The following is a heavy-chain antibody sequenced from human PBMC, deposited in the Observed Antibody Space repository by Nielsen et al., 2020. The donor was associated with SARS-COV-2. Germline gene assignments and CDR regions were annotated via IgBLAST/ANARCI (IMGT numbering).Heavy chain of an antibody. CDR1: GITFSSYG. V-gene: IGHV3-30*18. CDR2: ISYDGSNK. Sequence: GESLKISCAASGITFSSYGIHWVRQAPGKGLEWVAIISYDGSNKYYADTVKGRFTISRDNSKNTVYLRMNSLRAEDTAVYYCAKDREPSGYNYGYFDYWGQGTLVTVSS. J-gene: IGHJ4*02. CDR3: AKDREPSGYNYGYFDY. D-gene: IGHD5-18*01.